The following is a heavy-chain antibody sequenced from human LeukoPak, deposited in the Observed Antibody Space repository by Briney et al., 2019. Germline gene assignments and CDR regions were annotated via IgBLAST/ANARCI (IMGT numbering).Heavy chain of an antibody. Sequence: SETLSLTCAVYGGSFSGYYWSWIRQPPGKGLEWIGEINHSGSTNYNPSLKSRVTISVDTSKNQFSLKLSSVTAADTAVYCCARIRLRQEYDYWGQGTLVTVSS. J-gene: IGHJ4*02. CDR1: GGSFSGYY. CDR2: INHSGST. D-gene: IGHD2-15*01. CDR3: ARIRLRQEYDY. V-gene: IGHV4-34*01.